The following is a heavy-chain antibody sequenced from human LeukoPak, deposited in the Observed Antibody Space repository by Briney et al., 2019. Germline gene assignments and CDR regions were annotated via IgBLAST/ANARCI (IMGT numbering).Heavy chain of an antibody. D-gene: IGHD4-17*01. CDR3: AKGDYGDPRDYYYGMGV. CDR2: ISGSGGST. V-gene: IGHV3-23*01. Sequence: GGSLRLSCAASGFTFSSYAMSWVRQAPGKGLEWVSAISGSGGSTYYADSVKGRFTISRDNSKNTLYLQMNSLRAEDTAVYYCAKGDYGDPRDYYYGMGVWGKGTTVTVSS. CDR1: GFTFSSYA. J-gene: IGHJ6*04.